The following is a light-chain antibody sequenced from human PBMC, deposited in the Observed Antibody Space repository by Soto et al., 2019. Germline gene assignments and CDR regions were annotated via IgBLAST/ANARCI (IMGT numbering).Light chain of an antibody. CDR1: QDISNY. J-gene: IGKJ5*01. CDR3: QQRSNWPSIT. Sequence: IQMAQSQSSLSASVGDRVTITCQASQDISNYLNWYQQKPGRAPKLLIYKASTLKSGVPSRFSGSGSGTEFTLTISSLEPEDFAVYYCQQRSNWPSITFGQGTRLAVK. CDR2: KAS. V-gene: IGKV1-33*01.